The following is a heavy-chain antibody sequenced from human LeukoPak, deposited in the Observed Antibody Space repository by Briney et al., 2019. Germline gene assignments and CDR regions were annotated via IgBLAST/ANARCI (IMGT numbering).Heavy chain of an antibody. J-gene: IGHJ4*02. CDR3: ARDLLLGDAFFDY. D-gene: IGHD2-15*01. V-gene: IGHV3-21*01. CDR2: ISSSSSYI. CDR1: GFTFSSYE. Sequence: GGSLRLSCAASGFTFSSYEMNWVRQAPGKGLEWGSSISSSSSYIYYADSVKGRFTISRDNAKNSLYLQMNSLRAEDTAVYYCARDLLLGDAFFDYWGQGTLVTVSS.